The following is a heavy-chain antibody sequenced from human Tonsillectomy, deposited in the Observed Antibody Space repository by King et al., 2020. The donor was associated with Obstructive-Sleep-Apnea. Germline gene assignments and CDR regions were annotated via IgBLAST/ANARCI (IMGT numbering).Heavy chain of an antibody. J-gene: IGHJ4*02. CDR1: GYTFTLFG. D-gene: IGHD6-13*01. CDR3: ARGDGYSSSPTPF. CDR2: ISAYNGNT. Sequence: QLGQSGAGVKKPGASVKVSCKASGYTFTLFGINWVRQAPGQGLEGMGWISAYNGNTFYAQKLQGRVTMTTDTSTSTAYMELWSLRSDDTAVYYCARGDGYSSSPTPFWGQGTLVTVSS. V-gene: IGHV1-18*04.